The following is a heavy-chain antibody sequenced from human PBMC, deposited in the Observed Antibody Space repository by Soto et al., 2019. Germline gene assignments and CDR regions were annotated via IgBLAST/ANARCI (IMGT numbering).Heavy chain of an antibody. V-gene: IGHV3-23*01. CDR2: ISGSGGST. D-gene: IGHD3-3*01. CDR3: AKVPYYDFWSGYYRNDY. J-gene: IGHJ4*02. Sequence: GGSLRLSCAASGFTFSSYAMSWVRQAPGKGLEWVSAISGSGGSTYYADSVKGRFTISRDNSKNTLYLQMNSLRAEDTAVYYCAKVPYYDFWSGYYRNDYWGQGTLVTVSS. CDR1: GFTFSSYA.